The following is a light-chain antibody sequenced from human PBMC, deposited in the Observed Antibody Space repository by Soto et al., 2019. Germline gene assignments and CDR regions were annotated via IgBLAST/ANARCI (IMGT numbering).Light chain of an antibody. CDR3: ETWDDSLNASV. Sequence: QSVLTQPPSASWTPGQRVTMACSGSGSDIGSNYVNWYQQLPGTAPKLLIYSNNQRPSGVPDRFSGSRSGTSASLAISGLQSEDEADYYCETWDDSLNASVFGTGTKVTVL. V-gene: IGLV1-44*01. J-gene: IGLJ1*01. CDR2: SNN. CDR1: GSDIGSNY.